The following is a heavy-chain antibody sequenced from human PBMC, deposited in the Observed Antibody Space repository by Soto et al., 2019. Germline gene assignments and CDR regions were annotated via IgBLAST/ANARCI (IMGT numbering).Heavy chain of an antibody. CDR2: ISESGGST. J-gene: IGHJ6*02. CDR3: EKEVNIEEAVYYYYYGMDV. CDR1: GFSFSDYA. Sequence: GVSLRLSCAASGFSFSDYAMSWVRQSPGKGLEWVSVISESGGSTHYADSVRGRFTVSRDNSKNTLYLQMNSLRAEDTAVYYCEKEVNIEEAVYYYYYGMDVWGQGTTVTVSS. D-gene: IGHD6-13*01. V-gene: IGHV3-23*01.